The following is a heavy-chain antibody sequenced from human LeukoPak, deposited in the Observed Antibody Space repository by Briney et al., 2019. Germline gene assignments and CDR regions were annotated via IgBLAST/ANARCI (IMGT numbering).Heavy chain of an antibody. J-gene: IGHJ4*02. CDR2: IYHSGST. CDR3: ARAGDYDFWTKQH. Sequence: SETLSLTCAVSGGSISSSNWWSWVRQPPGKGLEWIGEIYHSGSTNYNPSLKSRVTISVDTSKNQFSLKLTSVATADTAMYYCARAGDYDFWTKQHWGQGTLVTVSS. CDR1: GGSISSSNW. D-gene: IGHD3-3*01. V-gene: IGHV4-4*02.